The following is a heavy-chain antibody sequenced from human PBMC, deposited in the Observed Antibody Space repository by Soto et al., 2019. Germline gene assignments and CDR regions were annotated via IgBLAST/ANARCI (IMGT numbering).Heavy chain of an antibody. D-gene: IGHD3-10*01. V-gene: IGHV1-69*01. J-gene: IGHJ4*02. CDR2: IIPLFGTA. Sequence: QVQLVQSGADVKKPGSSVKVSCQASGVTFSSETLGWVRQAPGQGLEWVGGIIPLFGTASYAQKFQGRVTIXADXSTSTVYMELSSLRSDDTAVYFCATELGENPASPFDAWGQGTLVTVSS. CDR3: ATELGENPASPFDA. CDR1: GVTFSSET.